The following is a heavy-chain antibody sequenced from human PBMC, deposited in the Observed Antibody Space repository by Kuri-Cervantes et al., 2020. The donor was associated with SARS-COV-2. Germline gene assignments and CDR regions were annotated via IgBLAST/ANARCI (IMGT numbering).Heavy chain of an antibody. CDR1: GGSISSSSYY. D-gene: IGHD6-6*01. CDR3: ARDVAARSYYYGMGV. V-gene: IGHV4-39*07. J-gene: IGHJ6*02. Sequence: SETLSLTCTVSGGSISSSSYYWGWIRQPPGKGLEWIGSIYYSGSTYYNPSLKSRVTISVDTSKNQSSLKLSSVTAADTAVYYCARDVAARSYYYGMGVWGQGTTVTVSS. CDR2: IYYSGST.